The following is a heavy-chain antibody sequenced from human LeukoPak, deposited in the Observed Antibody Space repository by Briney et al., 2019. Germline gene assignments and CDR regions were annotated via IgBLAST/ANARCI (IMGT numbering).Heavy chain of an antibody. J-gene: IGHJ4*02. CDR3: ARSDYETSGYYSH. V-gene: IGHV5-51*01. Sequence: GESLKISCKGSGYSFTSYWIGWVRQTPGKGLEWMGIIYPGDSDTTYSPSFQGQVTISADKSISTAYLQWSSLKASDTAMYYCARSDYETSGYYSHWGQGTLVTVSS. CDR1: GYSFTSYW. CDR2: IYPGDSDT. D-gene: IGHD3-22*01.